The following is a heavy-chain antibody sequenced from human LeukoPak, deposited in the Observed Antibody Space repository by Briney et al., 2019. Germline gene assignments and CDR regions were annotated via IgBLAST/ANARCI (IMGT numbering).Heavy chain of an antibody. CDR3: ARYGSGSYTFWFDP. V-gene: IGHV4-59*01. CDR1: GGSISSYY. J-gene: IGHJ5*02. CDR2: IYYSGST. D-gene: IGHD1-26*01. Sequence: SETLSLTCTVSGGSISSYYWSWIRQPPGKGLEWIGNIYYSGSTNYNPSLKSRVTISVDTSKNQFSLKLSSVTAADTAVYYCARYGSGSYTFWFDPWGQGTLVTVSS.